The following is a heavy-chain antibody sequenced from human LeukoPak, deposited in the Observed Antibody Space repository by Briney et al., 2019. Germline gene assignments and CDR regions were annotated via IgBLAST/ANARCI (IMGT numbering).Heavy chain of an antibody. CDR3: ARVQVYYDILTGTMDV. J-gene: IGHJ6*02. V-gene: IGHV4-34*01. CDR2: INHSGST. Sequence: SETLSLTCAVYGGSFSGYYWSWIRQPPGKGLEWIGEINHSGSTNYNPSLKSRVTISVDTSKNQFSLKLSSVTAADTAVYYCARVQVYYDILTGTMDVWGQGTTVTVSS. CDR1: GGSFSGYY. D-gene: IGHD3-9*01.